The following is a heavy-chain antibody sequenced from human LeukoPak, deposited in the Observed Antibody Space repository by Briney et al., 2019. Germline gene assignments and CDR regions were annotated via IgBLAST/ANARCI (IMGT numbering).Heavy chain of an antibody. V-gene: IGHV3-9*01. J-gene: IGHJ3*02. CDR1: GFTFSSFA. Sequence: GGSLRLSCAASGFTFSSFALSWVRQAPGKGLEWVSGISWNSGSIGYADSVKGRFTISRDNAKNSLYLQMNSLRAEDTALYYCAKSISDYEGPIDIWGQGTMVTVSS. D-gene: IGHD4-17*01. CDR2: ISWNSGSI. CDR3: AKSISDYEGPIDI.